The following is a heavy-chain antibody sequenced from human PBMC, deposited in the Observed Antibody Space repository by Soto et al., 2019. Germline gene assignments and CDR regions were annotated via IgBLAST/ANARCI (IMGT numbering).Heavy chain of an antibody. V-gene: IGHV3-21*01. D-gene: IGHD2-2*01. CDR1: GFAFNNYG. CDR3: AREDSIIIPAVSDF. J-gene: IGHJ4*02. Sequence: GGSLRRSCTVSGFAFNNYGINWVRQAPGKGLEWVSSISKSDYTYYSDSVKSRFAISRDNAKSSVSLQMNTLRVEDTAVYYCAREDSIIIPAVSDFWGPGTLVTVSS. CDR2: ISKSDYT.